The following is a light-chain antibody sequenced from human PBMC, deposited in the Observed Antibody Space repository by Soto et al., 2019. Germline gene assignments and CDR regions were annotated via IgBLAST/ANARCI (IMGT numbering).Light chain of an antibody. CDR1: SSDVGGYKY. CDR3: SSYTSRSTLHVL. Sequence: QSALTQPASVSGSPGQSITISCTGTSSDVGGYKYVSWYQQHPGKAPKLMIYEVSNRPSGISNRFSGSKSSNTASLTISGLQGEDEADYYCSSYTSRSTLHVLFGGGTKLTVL. V-gene: IGLV2-14*01. J-gene: IGLJ2*01. CDR2: EVS.